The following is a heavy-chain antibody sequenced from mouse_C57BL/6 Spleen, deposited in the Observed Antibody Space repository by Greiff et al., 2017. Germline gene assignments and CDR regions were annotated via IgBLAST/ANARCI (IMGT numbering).Heavy chain of an antibody. Sequence: VQLQQPGAELVRPGSSVKLSCKASGYTFTSYWMDWVKQRPGQGLEWIGNIYPSDSETHYNQKFKDKATLTVDKSSSTAYMQLSSLTSEDSAVYYCAREGLGLDDWGQGTTLTVSS. V-gene: IGHV1-61*01. D-gene: IGHD4-1*01. CDR2: IYPSDSET. CDR3: AREGLGLDD. J-gene: IGHJ2*01. CDR1: GYTFTSYW.